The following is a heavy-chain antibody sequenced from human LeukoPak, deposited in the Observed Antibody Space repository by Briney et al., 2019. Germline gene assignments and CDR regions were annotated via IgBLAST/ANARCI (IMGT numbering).Heavy chain of an antibody. J-gene: IGHJ4*02. CDR2: INPNRGDT. V-gene: IGHV1-2*02. CDR3: ARDVVVPAAMNFEY. Sequence: ASVKVSCKASGYTFTGYYIHWMRQAPGQGLEWMGWINPNRGDTNYAQTFQGRVTMTRDTSISTAFLELSSLTSDDTAVYYCARDVVVPAAMNFEYWGQGTLVTVSS. D-gene: IGHD2-2*01. CDR1: GYTFTGYY.